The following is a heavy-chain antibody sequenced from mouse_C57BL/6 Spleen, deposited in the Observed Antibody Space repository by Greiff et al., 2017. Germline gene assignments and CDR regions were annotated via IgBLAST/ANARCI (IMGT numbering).Heavy chain of an antibody. CDR1: GFTFSSYG. D-gene: IGHD1-1*01. V-gene: IGHV5-6*01. CDR3: ARLGGGSSPYYFDY. Sequence: EVKLMESGGDLVKPGGSLKLSCAASGFTFSSYGMSWVRQTPDKRLEWVATISSGGSYTYYPDSVKGRFTISRDNAKNTLYLQMSSLRSEDTAMYYCARLGGGSSPYYFDYWGQGTTLTVSS. J-gene: IGHJ2*01. CDR2: ISSGGSYT.